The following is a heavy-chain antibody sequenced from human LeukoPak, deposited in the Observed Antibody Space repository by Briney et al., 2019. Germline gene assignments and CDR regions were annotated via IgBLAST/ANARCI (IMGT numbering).Heavy chain of an antibody. Sequence: PSETLSLTCTVSGGSISSGGYYWSWIRQPPGTGLEWIGYIYHSGSTYYNPSLKSRVTISVDRSKNQFSLKLSSVTAADTAVYYCARATGHCSSTSCEGFAFDIWGQGTMVTVSS. CDR1: GGSISSGGYY. J-gene: IGHJ3*02. CDR3: ARATGHCSSTSCEGFAFDI. CDR2: IYHSGST. D-gene: IGHD2-2*01. V-gene: IGHV4-30-2*01.